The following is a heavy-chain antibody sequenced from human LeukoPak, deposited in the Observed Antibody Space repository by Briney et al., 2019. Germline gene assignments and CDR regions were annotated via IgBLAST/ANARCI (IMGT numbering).Heavy chain of an antibody. CDR2: IYTSGSA. J-gene: IGHJ5*02. Sequence: SETLSLTCTVSGDSISSYYWTWIRQPAGKGLEWIGHIYTSGSANYNPSLKSRVTMSVDTSKNQFSLKLSSVTAADTAVYYCAREEGHYYGSTYYYKTLDPWGQGTLVTVSS. CDR3: AREEGHYYGSTYYYKTLDP. CDR1: GDSISSYY. D-gene: IGHD3-10*01. V-gene: IGHV4-4*07.